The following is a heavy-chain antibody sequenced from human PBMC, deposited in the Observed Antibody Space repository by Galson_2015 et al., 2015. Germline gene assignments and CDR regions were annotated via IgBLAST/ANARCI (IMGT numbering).Heavy chain of an antibody. D-gene: IGHD3-10*01. CDR2: INPNSGGT. CDR3: ARRVRGTAYGMDV. V-gene: IGHV1-2*06. Sequence: SVKVSCKASGYTFTGYYMHWVRQAPGQGLEWMGRINPNSGGTNYAQKFQGRVTMTRDTSISTAYMELSRLRSDDTAVYYCARRVRGTAYGMDVWGQGTTVTVSS. J-gene: IGHJ6*02. CDR1: GYTFTGYY.